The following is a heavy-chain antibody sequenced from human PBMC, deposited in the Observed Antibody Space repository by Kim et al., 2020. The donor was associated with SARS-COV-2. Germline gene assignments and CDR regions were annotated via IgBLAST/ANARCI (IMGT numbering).Heavy chain of an antibody. V-gene: IGHV4-39*01. CDR2: IYYSGST. CDR1: GGSISSSSYY. Sequence: SETLSLTCTVSGGSISSSSYYWGWIRQPPGKGLEWIGSIYYSGSTYYNPSLKSRVTISVDTSKNQFSLKLSSVTAADTAVYYCARLRRVNWFDPWGQGTLVTVSS. J-gene: IGHJ5*02. D-gene: IGHD3-3*01. CDR3: ARLRRVNWFDP.